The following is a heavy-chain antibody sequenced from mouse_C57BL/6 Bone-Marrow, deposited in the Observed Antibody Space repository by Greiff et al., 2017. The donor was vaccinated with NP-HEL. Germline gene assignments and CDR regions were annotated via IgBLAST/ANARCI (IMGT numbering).Heavy chain of an antibody. V-gene: IGHV1-81*01. Sequence: QVQLKESGAELARPGASVKLSCKASGYTFTSYGISWVKQRTGQGLEWIGEIYPRSGNTYYNEKFKGKATLTADKSSSTAYMELRSLTSEDSAFYFCASGGVHYSNFFWGQGTSVTVSS. CDR1: GYTFTSYG. D-gene: IGHD2-5*01. CDR2: IYPRSGNT. CDR3: ASGGVHYSNFF. J-gene: IGHJ4*01.